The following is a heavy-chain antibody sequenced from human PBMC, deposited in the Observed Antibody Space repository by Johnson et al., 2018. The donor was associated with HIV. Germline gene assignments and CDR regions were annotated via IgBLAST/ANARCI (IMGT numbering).Heavy chain of an antibody. V-gene: IGHV3-30*14. CDR2: ISYAGSNK. J-gene: IGHJ3*02. D-gene: IGHD6-13*01. Sequence: QVQLVESGGGVVQPGRSLRLSCAASGFTFSSYALHWVRQAPGKGLEWVAVISYAGSNKYYADSVKGRFTISRDNSKNTLYLQMNSLRAEDTAVYYRARGSSSWLHDAFDIWGQGTMVTVSS. CDR1: GFTFSSYA. CDR3: ARGSSSWLHDAFDI.